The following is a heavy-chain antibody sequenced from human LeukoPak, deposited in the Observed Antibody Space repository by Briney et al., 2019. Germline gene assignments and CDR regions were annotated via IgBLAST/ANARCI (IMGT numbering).Heavy chain of an antibody. V-gene: IGHV4-59*01. CDR3: ASRISSGSSWYRPFDY. D-gene: IGHD6-13*01. J-gene: IGHJ4*02. CDR1: GGSISTYY. CDR2: SYYSGST. Sequence: SETLSLTCSVSGGSISTYYWTWIRQPPRKGQEWIGSSYYSGSTNYNPSLKSRVTISVDTSKNQFSLKLNSVTAADTAVYYCASRISSGSSWYRPFDYWGQGTLVTVSS.